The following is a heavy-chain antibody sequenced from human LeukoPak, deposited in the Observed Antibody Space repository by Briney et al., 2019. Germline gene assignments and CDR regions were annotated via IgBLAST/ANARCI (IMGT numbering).Heavy chain of an antibody. J-gene: IGHJ3*02. Sequence: GGSLRLSCAASGFTFSSYSMNWVRQAPGKGLEWASYISSSSSTIYYADSVKGRFTISRDNAKNSLYLQMNSLRAEDTAVYYCARDYYDILTGYILSAFDIWGQGTMVTVSS. CDR3: ARDYYDILTGYILSAFDI. V-gene: IGHV3-48*01. D-gene: IGHD3-9*01. CDR1: GFTFSSYS. CDR2: ISSSSSTI.